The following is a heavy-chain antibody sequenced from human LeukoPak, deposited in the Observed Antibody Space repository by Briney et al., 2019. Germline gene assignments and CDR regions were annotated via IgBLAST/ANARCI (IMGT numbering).Heavy chain of an antibody. D-gene: IGHD6-19*01. CDR3: ARCSGWAFKN. Sequence: PGGSLRLSCAASGFTFSSYWISWVRQAPGKGLEWVANIKQDGSEKYYVDSVKGRFTISRDNAKNSLYLQMDSLRAEDTAIYYCARCSGWAFKNWGQGNLVTVSS. CDR1: GFTFSSYW. CDR2: IKQDGSEK. J-gene: IGHJ4*02. V-gene: IGHV3-7*01.